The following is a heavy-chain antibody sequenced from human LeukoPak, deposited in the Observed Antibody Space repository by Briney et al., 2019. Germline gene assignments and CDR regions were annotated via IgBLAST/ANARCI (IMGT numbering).Heavy chain of an antibody. V-gene: IGHV4-34*01. D-gene: IGHD3-3*01. CDR1: GGSFSGYY. J-gene: IGHJ3*02. CDR3: ARARRITIFGVGPPAFDI. Sequence: PSETLSLTCAVYGGSFSGYYWSWIRQPPGKGLEWIGKINHSGSTNYNPSLKSRVTISVDTSKNQFSLKLSSVTAADTAVYYCARARRITIFGVGPPAFDIWGQGTMVTVSS. CDR2: INHSGST.